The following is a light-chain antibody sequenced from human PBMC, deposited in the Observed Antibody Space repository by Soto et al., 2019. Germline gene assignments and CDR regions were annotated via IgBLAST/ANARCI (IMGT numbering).Light chain of an antibody. Sequence: EIVLTQSPATLSVSPGERATLSCRASQTVGTSLVWYQQKPGQAPSLLIYGASTRAAGIPARFSGSGSVTDFTLTISSLQSEDIAVYYCQQHNAWPLTFGVGTEVEIK. CDR3: QQHNAWPLT. CDR1: QTVGTS. CDR2: GAS. J-gene: IGKJ4*01. V-gene: IGKV3-15*01.